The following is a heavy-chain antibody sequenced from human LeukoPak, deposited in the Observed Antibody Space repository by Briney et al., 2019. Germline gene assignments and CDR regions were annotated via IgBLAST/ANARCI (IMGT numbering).Heavy chain of an antibody. CDR2: IHHGASS. Sequence: SETLSLTCSVSGFSVSGGYTWGWIRQTPGEGLEWIGSIHHGASSYYNPSLRSRVTVSLDTPKNQFSLRMTYCARGGGLVGPSDYWGQGILVTVSA. CDR1: GFSVSGGYT. D-gene: IGHD2-21*01. CDR3: DY. J-gene: IGHJ4*02. V-gene: IGHV4-38-2*02.